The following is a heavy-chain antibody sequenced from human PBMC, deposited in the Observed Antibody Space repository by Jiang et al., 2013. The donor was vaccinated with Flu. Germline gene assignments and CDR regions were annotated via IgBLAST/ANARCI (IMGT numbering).Heavy chain of an antibody. J-gene: IGHJ4*02. V-gene: IGHV1-3*01. CDR2: INAGNGNT. D-gene: IGHD3-16*01. Sequence: GQRLEWMGWINAGNGNTKYSQKFQGRVTITRDTSASTAYMELSSLRSEDTAVYYCARDLGGSAYYWGQGTLVTVSS. CDR3: ARDLGGSAYY.